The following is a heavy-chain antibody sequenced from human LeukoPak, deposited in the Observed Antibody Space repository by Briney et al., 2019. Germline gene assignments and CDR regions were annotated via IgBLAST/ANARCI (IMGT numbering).Heavy chain of an antibody. V-gene: IGHV1-8*01. CDR2: MNPINGNT. D-gene: IGHD3-10*01. Sequence: ASVKVSCKASGFTLTNYDINWVRQAPGQGLEWMGWMNPINGNTGYARRFQGRVTMTRDTSISTAYMELRSLTSEDAAIYYCVRDGEGVAISVNFWFDPWGQGTLVTVSS. CDR3: VRDGEGVAISVNFWFDP. J-gene: IGHJ5*02. CDR1: GFTLTNYD.